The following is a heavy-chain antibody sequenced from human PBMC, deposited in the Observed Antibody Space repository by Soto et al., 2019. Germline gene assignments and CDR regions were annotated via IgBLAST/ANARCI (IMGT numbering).Heavy chain of an antibody. D-gene: IGHD2-15*01. CDR1: GYSVSSSDYY. V-gene: IGHV4-39*01. J-gene: IGHJ6*02. CDR2: MLYSGLT. Sequence: SETLSLTCSVSGYSVSSSDYYWAWIRQPPGEGLEWIGSMLYSGLTYYNPSLKSRVTLSVDTSKNQFSVRLNSVTASDTAVYYCAPLSVSLSGPYGIHVWGQGTTVTVSS. CDR3: APLSVSLSGPYGIHV.